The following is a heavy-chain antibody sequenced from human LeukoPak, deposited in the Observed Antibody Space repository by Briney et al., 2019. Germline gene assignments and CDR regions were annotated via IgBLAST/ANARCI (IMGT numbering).Heavy chain of an antibody. Sequence: ASVKVSCKASGGTFSSYAISWVRQAPGQGLEWMGRIIPIFGTANYAQKFQGRVTITTDESTSTAYMELSSLRSEDTAVYYCARVVYRSSKFDPWGQGTLVTVSS. D-gene: IGHD6-6*01. CDR1: GGTFSSYA. CDR2: IIPIFGTA. CDR3: ARVVYRSSKFDP. J-gene: IGHJ5*02. V-gene: IGHV1-69*05.